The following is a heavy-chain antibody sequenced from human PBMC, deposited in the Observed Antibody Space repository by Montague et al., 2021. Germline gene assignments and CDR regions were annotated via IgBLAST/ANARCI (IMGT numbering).Heavy chain of an antibody. CDR2: IGSSNGYI. Sequence: SLSLSWAASGFTFSNYGMNWFRQAPVKGLEWVSCIGSSNGYISYADSVKGRFTISRDNAKNLLYLQMSSLRADDTAVYYCARSSRRKGMDVWGQGTTVTVSS. V-gene: IGHV3-21*01. CDR3: ARSSRRKGMDV. J-gene: IGHJ6*02. CDR1: GFTFSNYG.